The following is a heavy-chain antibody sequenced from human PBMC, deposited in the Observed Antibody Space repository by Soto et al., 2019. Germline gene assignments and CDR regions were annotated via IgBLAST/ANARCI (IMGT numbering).Heavy chain of an antibody. CDR3: ARGGITIFGVVGSAIPGPNWFDP. CDR1: GFTFSSYS. Sequence: EMQLVESGGGLVKPGGSLRLSCAASGFTFSSYSMNWVRQAPGKGLEWVSSISSSSSYIYYADSVKGRFTISRDNAKNSLYLQMNSLRAEDTAVYYCARGGITIFGVVGSAIPGPNWFDPWGQGTLVTVSS. CDR2: ISSSSSYI. D-gene: IGHD3-3*01. J-gene: IGHJ5*02. V-gene: IGHV3-21*01.